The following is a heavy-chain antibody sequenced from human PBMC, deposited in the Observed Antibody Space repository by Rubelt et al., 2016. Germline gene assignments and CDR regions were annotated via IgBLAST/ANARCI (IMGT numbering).Heavy chain of an antibody. Sequence: EEQLVESGGGLVAAGGSLRLSCAASGFTFSDYSMNWVRQAPGKGLEWISYISSRTILYADSVKGRFTISRDTVKSSLYLQMNGLRDEDTAVYYWARIGRYPYHYAIDGWGRGTTVT. CDR2: ISSRTI. CDR3: ARIGRYPYHYAIDG. J-gene: IGHJ6*02. D-gene: IGHD1-26*01. V-gene: IGHV3-48*02. CDR1: GFTFSDYS.